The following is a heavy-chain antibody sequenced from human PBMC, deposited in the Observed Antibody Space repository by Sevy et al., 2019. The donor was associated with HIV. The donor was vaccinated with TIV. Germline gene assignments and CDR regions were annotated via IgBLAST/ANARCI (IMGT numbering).Heavy chain of an antibody. Sequence: GGSLRLSCTASGFMFSRYGMHWVRQAPGKGLEWVAIISEDGSEKQYADSVKGRFTISRDNSKDTLYLQMNSLRLDETAVYYCANSRGRYEGSSWLYYYYVMDVWGQGTTVTVSS. CDR3: ANSRGRYEGSSWLYYYYVMDV. D-gene: IGHD6-13*01. J-gene: IGHJ6*02. CDR2: ISEDGSEK. CDR1: GFMFSRYG. V-gene: IGHV3-30*18.